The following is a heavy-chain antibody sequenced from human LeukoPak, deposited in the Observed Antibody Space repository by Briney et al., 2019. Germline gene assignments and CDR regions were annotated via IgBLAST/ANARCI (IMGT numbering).Heavy chain of an antibody. J-gene: IGHJ3*02. Sequence: GGSLRLSCAASGFTFSSYAMSWVRQAPGKGLEWVSAISGSGGSTYYADSAKGRFTISRDNSKNTLYLHMNSLRDEDTAVYYCAKVGADYGDLYDAFDIWGQGTMVTVSS. CDR3: AKVGADYGDLYDAFDI. CDR2: ISGSGGST. V-gene: IGHV3-23*01. CDR1: GFTFSSYA. D-gene: IGHD4-17*01.